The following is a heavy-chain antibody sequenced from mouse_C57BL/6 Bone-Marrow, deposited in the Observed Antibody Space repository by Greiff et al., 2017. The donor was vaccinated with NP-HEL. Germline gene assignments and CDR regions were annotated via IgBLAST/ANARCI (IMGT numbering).Heavy chain of an antibody. V-gene: IGHV14-3*01. Sequence: VQLQQSVAELVRPGASVKLSCTASGFNINNTYMHWVKQRPEQGLEWIGRIDPANGNTKYAPKFQGKATITTDTSSNTAYLQLSSLTSEDTAIYYSASPITSVVGEYFGYWGQGTTLPVSS. J-gene: IGHJ2*01. CDR2: IDPANGNT. D-gene: IGHD1-1*01. CDR1: GFNINNTY. CDR3: ASPITSVVGEYFGY.